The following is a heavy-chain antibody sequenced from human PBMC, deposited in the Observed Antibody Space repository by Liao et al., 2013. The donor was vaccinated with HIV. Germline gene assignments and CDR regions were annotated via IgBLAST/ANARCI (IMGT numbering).Heavy chain of an antibody. CDR3: ARSHSYTVTIGLDAFDI. CDR2: MYTSGST. D-gene: IGHD4-11*01. J-gene: IGHJ3*02. V-gene: IGHV4-61*02. CDR1: GASISGGSYY. Sequence: QVQLQESGPGLVKPSETLSLTCTVSGASISGGSYYWSWIRQPAGKGLEWIGRMYTSGSTNYNPSLKSRVTMSVDTSKNQFSLKLSSVTAADTAVYYCARSHSYTVTIGLDAFDIWGQGTMVTVSS.